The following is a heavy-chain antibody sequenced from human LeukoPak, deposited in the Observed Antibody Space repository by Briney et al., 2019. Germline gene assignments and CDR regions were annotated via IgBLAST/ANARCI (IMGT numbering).Heavy chain of an antibody. Sequence: SETLSLTCTVSDVSISTYYWSWIRQPPGKGLEWIGYIYYSGSTNHNPSLKSRVTMSIDTSKNQFSLKLNSVTAADTAVYYCATTLTGSYSQSDYWGQGTLVTVSS. V-gene: IGHV4-59*01. CDR3: ATTLTGSYSQSDY. CDR2: IYYSGST. CDR1: DVSISTYY. J-gene: IGHJ4*02. D-gene: IGHD1-26*01.